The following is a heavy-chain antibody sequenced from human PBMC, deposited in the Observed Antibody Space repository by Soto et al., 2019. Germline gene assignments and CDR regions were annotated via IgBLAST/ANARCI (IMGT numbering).Heavy chain of an antibody. CDR2: SSGGGGNT. J-gene: IGHJ5*02. CDR3: AKDRGAGGRFSGIAVAGIPS. CDR1: GFTFSSYA. D-gene: IGHD6-19*01. Sequence: EVQLLESGGGLVQPGGSLRLSCAASGFTFSSYAMSWVRQTPGKGLEWVSGSSGGGGNTYYADSVTGRFTISRDNSRNTLYRQMNSLRAADTAIYYCAKDRGAGGRFSGIAVAGIPSWGQGTLVTVSS. V-gene: IGHV3-23*01.